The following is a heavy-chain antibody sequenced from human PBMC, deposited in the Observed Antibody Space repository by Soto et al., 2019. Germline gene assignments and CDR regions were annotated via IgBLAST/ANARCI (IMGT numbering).Heavy chain of an antibody. CDR1: GFTFSDYY. V-gene: IGHV3-11*05. J-gene: IGHJ6*02. Sequence: QVQLVESGGGLVKPGGSLRLSCAASGFTFSDYYMSWIRQAPGKGLEWVSYISSSSSYTNYADSVKGRFTISRDNAKNSLYLQMNSLRAEDTAVYYCARDLPGYSGYDYGYYYYGMDVWGQGTTVTVSS. D-gene: IGHD5-12*01. CDR3: ARDLPGYSGYDYGYYYYGMDV. CDR2: ISSSSSYT.